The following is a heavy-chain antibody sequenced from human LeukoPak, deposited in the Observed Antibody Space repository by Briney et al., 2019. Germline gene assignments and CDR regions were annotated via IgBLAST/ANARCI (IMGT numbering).Heavy chain of an antibody. J-gene: IGHJ4*02. V-gene: IGHV1-69*05. CDR1: GGTFSSYA. CDR3: ARQYGGNYPYFDY. CDR2: IIPIFGTA. Sequence: GSSVKVSCKASGGTFSSYAISWVRQAPGQGLEWMGGIIPIFGTANYAQKFQGRVTITTDESTSTAYMELSSLGSEDTAVYYCARQYGGNYPYFDYWGQGTLVTVSS. D-gene: IGHD4-23*01.